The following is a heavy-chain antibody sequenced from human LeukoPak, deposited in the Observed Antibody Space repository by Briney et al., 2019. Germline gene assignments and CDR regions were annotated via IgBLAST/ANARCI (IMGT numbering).Heavy chain of an antibody. CDR2: MSGRRNYT. CDR1: GFTFSDYY. Sequence: GGSLRLSCAASGFTFSDYYMNWIRQAPGKGLEWVSYMSGRRNYTDYADSVKGRFTISRDNAKNSLYLHMNSLRVEGTAVYYCARESSSGLIIDYWGQGTLVTVSS. J-gene: IGHJ4*02. V-gene: IGHV3-11*06. D-gene: IGHD6-19*01. CDR3: ARESSSGLIIDY.